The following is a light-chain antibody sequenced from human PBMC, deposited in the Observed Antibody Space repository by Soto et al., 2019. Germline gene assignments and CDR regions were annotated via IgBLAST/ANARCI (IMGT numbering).Light chain of an antibody. J-gene: IGKJ3*01. V-gene: IGKV1-39*01. CDR1: QSISSY. Sequence: DIQMTQSPSSLSASVGDRVTITCRASQSISSYLNWYQQKPGKAPKLLIYAASSLQSGVPSRFSGSGSGTDFTLTISSLQPEDFATYYCQQSYSTPRGFTFGPVTKVDIK. CDR2: AAS. CDR3: QQSYSTPRGFT.